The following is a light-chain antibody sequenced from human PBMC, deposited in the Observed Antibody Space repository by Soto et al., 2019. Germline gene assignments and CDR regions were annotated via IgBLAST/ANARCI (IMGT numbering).Light chain of an antibody. J-gene: IGKJ5*01. V-gene: IGKV1-5*03. Sequence: DIPMTQSPSTLSASVGDRVTITCRASQTISSWLAWYQQKPGKAPKLLIYKASILESGVPSRFSGSGSGTEFTLTISSLQPDDFATYYCQQLNFFPITFGQGTRLEIK. CDR2: KAS. CDR3: QQLNFFPIT. CDR1: QTISSW.